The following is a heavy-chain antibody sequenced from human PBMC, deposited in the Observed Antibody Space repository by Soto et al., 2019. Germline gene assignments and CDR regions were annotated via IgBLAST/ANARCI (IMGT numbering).Heavy chain of an antibody. V-gene: IGHV1-69*13. D-gene: IGHD1-20*01. CDR2: IIPIFGTA. Sequence: ASVKVSCKASGGTFSSYAISWVRQAPGQGLEWMGGIIPIFGTANYAQKFQGRVTITADESTSTAYMELSSLRSEDTAVYYCARSRRIPEDNWFDPWGQGTLVTVSS. J-gene: IGHJ5*02. CDR3: ARSRRIPEDNWFDP. CDR1: GGTFSSYA.